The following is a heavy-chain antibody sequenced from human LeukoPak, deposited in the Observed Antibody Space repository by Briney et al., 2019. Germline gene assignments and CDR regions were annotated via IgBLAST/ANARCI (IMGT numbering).Heavy chain of an antibody. Sequence: PSETLSLTCTVSGGSISSYYWSWIRQPPGKGLEWIGYIYYSGSTNYNPSLKSRVTISVDTSKNQFSLKLSSVTAADTAVYYCAREGGDGYDQRDDAFDIWGQGTMVTVSS. CDR2: IYYSGST. CDR3: AREGGDGYDQRDDAFDI. V-gene: IGHV4-59*01. CDR1: GGSISSYY. D-gene: IGHD5-24*01. J-gene: IGHJ3*02.